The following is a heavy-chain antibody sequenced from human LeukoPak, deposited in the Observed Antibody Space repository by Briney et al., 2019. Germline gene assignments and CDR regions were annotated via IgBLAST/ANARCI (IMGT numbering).Heavy chain of an antibody. CDR2: ISAYNGNT. Sequence: ASVKVSCKASGYTFTSYGISWVRQAPGQGLEWMGWISAYNGNTNYAQKLQGRVTMTTDTSTSTAYMELSSLKSEDTAVYYCARDYFDSSGSVSSIYGLDVWGQGTTVIVSS. D-gene: IGHD3-22*01. J-gene: IGHJ6*02. CDR1: GYTFTSYG. CDR3: ARDYFDSSGSVSSIYGLDV. V-gene: IGHV1-18*01.